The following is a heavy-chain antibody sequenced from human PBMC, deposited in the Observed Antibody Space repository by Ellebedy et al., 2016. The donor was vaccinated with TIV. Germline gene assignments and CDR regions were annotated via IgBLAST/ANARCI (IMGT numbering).Heavy chain of an antibody. CDR2: LYIGNKT. D-gene: IGHD3-16*01. V-gene: IGHV3-66*01. J-gene: IGHJ4*02. Sequence: GESLKISCEASGFSVSSNYITWVRQAPGKGLQWVSVLYIGNKTHYADSVRGRFTISRDIFKNTIYLQMHGLRIEDTAIYYCVRERFPMPTWGQGTLVIVSS. CDR1: GFSVSSNY. CDR3: VRERFPMPT.